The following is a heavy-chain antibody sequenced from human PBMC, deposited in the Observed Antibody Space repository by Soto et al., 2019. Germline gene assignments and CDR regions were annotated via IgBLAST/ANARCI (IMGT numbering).Heavy chain of an antibody. CDR2: IKQDGTEK. CDR3: ARGGWGPYFDV. CDR1: GFSFTNYW. Sequence: EVQLVESGGGLVQPGGSLRLSCAASGFSFTNYWMKWVRQTPGKGLEWVADIKQDGTEKYYLDSVRGRFTNSRDNANNSVYLQMNSLRVEDTAVYFCARGGWGPYFDVWGRGTLVTV. J-gene: IGHJ2*01. D-gene: IGHD3-16*01. V-gene: IGHV3-7*05.